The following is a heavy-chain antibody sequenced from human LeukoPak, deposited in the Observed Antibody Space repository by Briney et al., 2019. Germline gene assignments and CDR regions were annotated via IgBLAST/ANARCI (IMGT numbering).Heavy chain of an antibody. CDR3: ARELKLPAAKVVYFDY. CDR2: IYTSGSA. V-gene: IGHV4-4*07. Sequence: SETLSLTCTVSGASISPYYWTWIRQPAGKGLEWIGHIYTSGSANYNPSLKSRVTISVDTSKNQFSLKLSSVTAADTAVYYCARELKLPAAKVVYFDYWGQGTLVTVSS. J-gene: IGHJ4*02. CDR1: GASISPYY. D-gene: IGHD2-2*01.